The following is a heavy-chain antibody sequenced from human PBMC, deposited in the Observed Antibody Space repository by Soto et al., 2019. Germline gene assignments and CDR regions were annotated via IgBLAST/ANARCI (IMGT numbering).Heavy chain of an antibody. D-gene: IGHD3-16*01. CDR3: ARGGGGLFFYYYGMDV. J-gene: IGHJ6*02. CDR2: IIPIFGTA. Sequence: QVQLVQSGAEVKKPGSSVKVSCKASGGTFNSYAISWVRQAPGQGLEWMGGIIPIFGTANYAQKFQGRVTITADESTSTAYMELSSLRSEDTAVYYCARGGGGLFFYYYGMDVWGQGTTVTVSS. CDR1: GGTFNSYA. V-gene: IGHV1-69*01.